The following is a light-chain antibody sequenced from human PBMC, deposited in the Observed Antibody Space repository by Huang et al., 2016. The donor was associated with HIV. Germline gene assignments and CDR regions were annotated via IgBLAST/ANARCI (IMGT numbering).Light chain of an antibody. CDR1: QSVTNN. CDR2: GAS. CDR3: QQYIDLKT. Sequence: EIVMTQTPATLSVSPGERVTLSCRASQSVTNNLAWYQQKPGQAPRRLIYGASNRATGIPARFSGSGSGTDFTLTISSLQSEDSAVYYCQQYIDLKTFGQGTKVEI. V-gene: IGKV3-15*01. J-gene: IGKJ1*01.